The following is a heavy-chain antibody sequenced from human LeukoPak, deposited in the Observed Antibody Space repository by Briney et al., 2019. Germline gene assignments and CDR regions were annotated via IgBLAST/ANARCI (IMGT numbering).Heavy chain of an antibody. J-gene: IGHJ2*01. CDR3: ARVYYSSSYDSWYFDL. CDR1: GGSIRNYY. CDR2: IYYSGST. D-gene: IGHD6-13*01. V-gene: IGHV4-59*01. Sequence: SQTLSLTCTVSGGSIRNYYWSWIRQPPGKGLEWIGYIYYSGSTNYNPSLKSRVTISVDTSKNQFSLKLSSVTAADAAVYYWARVYYSSSYDSWYFDLWGRGTLVTVSS.